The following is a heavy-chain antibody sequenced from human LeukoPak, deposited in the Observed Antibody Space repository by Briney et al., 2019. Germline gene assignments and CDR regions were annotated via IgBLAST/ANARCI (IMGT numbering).Heavy chain of an antibody. Sequence: GGSLRLSCAASGNNFSSYSMNWVRQAPGRGLEWVSSISFSGSDIHYADSVQGRFTISRDNAKNSLYLQMNSLRAEDTAVYYCARDPFDFWGQGTLVTVSS. CDR3: ARDPFDF. J-gene: IGHJ4*02. CDR2: ISFSGSDI. CDR1: GNNFSSYS. V-gene: IGHV3-21*01.